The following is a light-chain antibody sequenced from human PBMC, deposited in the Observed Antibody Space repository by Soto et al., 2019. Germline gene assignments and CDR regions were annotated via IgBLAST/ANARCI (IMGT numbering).Light chain of an antibody. Sequence: EIVMTQSPATLSLSQGERATLSXRASQSVSSTYLAWYQQKPGXAPRVXXYGXSNSANGIPDSLSGSGSGTDFTRTISRLEPEYCVGYYCQQFGSSTRTFGQGTKVDIK. CDR3: QQFGSSTRT. CDR2: GXS. V-gene: IGKV3-20*01. CDR1: QSVSSTY. J-gene: IGKJ1*01.